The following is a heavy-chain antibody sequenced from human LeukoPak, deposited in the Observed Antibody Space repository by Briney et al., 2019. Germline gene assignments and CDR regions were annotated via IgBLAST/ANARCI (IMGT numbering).Heavy chain of an antibody. J-gene: IGHJ6*03. CDR2: MNPNSGNT. CDR3: ARGASSGLRYFDWLLSDYYYYMDV. CDR1: GYTFTSYD. V-gene: IGHV1-8*01. Sequence: GSVKVSCKASGYTFTSYDTNWVRQATGQGLEWMGWMNPNSGNTGYAQKFQGRVTMTRNTSISTAYMELSSLRSEDTAVYYCARGASSGLRYFDWLLSDYYYYMDVWGKGTTVTISS. D-gene: IGHD3-9*01.